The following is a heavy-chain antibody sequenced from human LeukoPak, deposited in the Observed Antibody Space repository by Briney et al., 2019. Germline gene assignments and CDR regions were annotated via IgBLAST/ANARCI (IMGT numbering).Heavy chain of an antibody. CDR2: IYYSGST. CDR1: GGSISSSSYY. Sequence: SETLSLTCTVSGGSISSSSYYWGWIRQPPGKWLEWIGSIYYSGSTYYNPALKSRVTISVDTSKNQFSLKLSSVTAADTAVYYCARHSYSSGWYSDYWGQGTRVTVSA. CDR3: ARHSYSSGWYSDY. D-gene: IGHD6-19*01. J-gene: IGHJ4*02. V-gene: IGHV4-39*01.